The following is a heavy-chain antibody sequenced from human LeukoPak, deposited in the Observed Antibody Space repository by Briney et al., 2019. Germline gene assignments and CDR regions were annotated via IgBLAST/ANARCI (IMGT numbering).Heavy chain of an antibody. J-gene: IGHJ4*02. CDR3: ARDELLWFGELLSVETWFDY. V-gene: IGHV3-23*01. Sequence: GGSLRLSCAASGFTFSSYGMSWVRQAPGKGLEWVSAISGSGGSTNYADSVKGRFTISRDNAKNSLYLQMNSLRAEDTAVYYCARDELLWFGELLSVETWFDYWGQGTLVTVSS. D-gene: IGHD3-10*01. CDR1: GFTFSSYG. CDR2: ISGSGGST.